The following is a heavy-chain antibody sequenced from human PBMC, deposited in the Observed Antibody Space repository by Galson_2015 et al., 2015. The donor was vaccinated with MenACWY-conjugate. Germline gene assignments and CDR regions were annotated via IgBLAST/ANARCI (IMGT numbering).Heavy chain of an antibody. J-gene: IGHJ3*02. CDR2: INPSDGST. CDR1: GYTFTNYY. V-gene: IGHV1-46*01. Sequence: SVKVSCKASGYTFTNYYIHWVRQAPGQGLEWMGIINPSDGSTNYAQKFQGRVTMTRETSTTTVYLELSSLRSEDTAVYYCARDLRRVSIVRGSIVPDAFDMWGQGTMVTVSS. CDR3: ARDLRRVSIVRGSIVPDAFDM. D-gene: IGHD3-10*01.